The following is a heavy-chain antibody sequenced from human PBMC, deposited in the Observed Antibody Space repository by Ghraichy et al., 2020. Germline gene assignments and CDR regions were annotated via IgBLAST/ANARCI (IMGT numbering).Heavy chain of an antibody. CDR2: IIPIFGTA. CDR3: AREPTMIVVAMGAFDI. Sequence: SVKVSCKASGGTFSSYAISWVRQAPGQGLEWMGGIIPIFGTANYAQKFQGRVTITADESTSTAYMELSSLRSEDTAVYYCAREPTMIVVAMGAFDIWGQGTMVTVSS. CDR1: GGTFSSYA. V-gene: IGHV1-69*13. J-gene: IGHJ3*02. D-gene: IGHD3-22*01.